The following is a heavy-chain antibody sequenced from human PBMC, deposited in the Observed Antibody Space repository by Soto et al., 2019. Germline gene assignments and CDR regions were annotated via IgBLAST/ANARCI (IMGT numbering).Heavy chain of an antibody. D-gene: IGHD2-2*01. CDR2: IYYSGST. J-gene: IGHJ6*02. CDR3: ARDCSSTSCNQYGMEF. Sequence: SETLSLTCTVSSGSISNYYWNWIRQPPGKGLEWIGHIYYSGSTIYNPSLESRVTISVDTSKNQFSLKLSSVTAADTAVYYCARDCSSTSCNQYGMEFWGQGTRVNVS. CDR1: SGSISNYY. V-gene: IGHV4-59*12.